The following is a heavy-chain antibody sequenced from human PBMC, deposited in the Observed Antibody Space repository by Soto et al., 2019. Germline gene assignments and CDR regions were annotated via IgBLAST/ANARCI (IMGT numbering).Heavy chain of an antibody. V-gene: IGHV3-53*01. CDR3: AIDKALIGGSYVGDV. D-gene: IGHD3-10*02. CDR2: IYRSGAI. CDR1: GFTVTTNY. J-gene: IGHJ6*02. Sequence: SFRLSCAASGFTVTTNYMTWVRQAPGKGLEWVSVIYRSGAIYYPDSVRGRFTASRDYSHNTLYLQMDSLRVEDTAVYYCAIDKALIGGSYVGDVCGQWP.